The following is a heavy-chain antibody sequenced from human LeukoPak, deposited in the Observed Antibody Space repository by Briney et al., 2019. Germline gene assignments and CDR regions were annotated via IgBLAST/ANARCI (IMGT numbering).Heavy chain of an antibody. D-gene: IGHD3-16*01. CDR2: IYYSGST. CDR1: GYSISSGYY. CDR3: ARGLGAFDI. Sequence: PSETLSLTCTVSGYSISSGYYWGWIRQPPGKGLEWIGYIYYSGSTNYNPSLKSRVTISVDTSKNQFSLKLSSVTAADTAVYYCARGLGAFDIWGQGTMVTVSS. J-gene: IGHJ3*02. V-gene: IGHV4-61*01.